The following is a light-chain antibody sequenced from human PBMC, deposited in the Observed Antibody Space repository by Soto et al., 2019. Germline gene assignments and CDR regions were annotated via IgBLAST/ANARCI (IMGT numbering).Light chain of an antibody. CDR1: QSVSSSY. CDR2: GAS. J-gene: IGKJ2*01. Sequence: EIVLTQSPGTLSLSPGERATLSCRASQSVSSSYLAWYQQKAGQAPRLLIYGASSRATGIPDRFSGSGSGTDFTLTISRPEPEDFAVYYCQQYGSSPMYTFGQGTKLEIK. V-gene: IGKV3-20*01. CDR3: QQYGSSPMYT.